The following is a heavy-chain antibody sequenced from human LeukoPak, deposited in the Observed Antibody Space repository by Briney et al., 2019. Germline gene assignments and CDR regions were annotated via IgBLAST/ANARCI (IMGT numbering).Heavy chain of an antibody. J-gene: IGHJ4*02. Sequence: GASVKVSCKASGYTFTSYYMHWVRQAPGQGLEWMGIINPSGGSTSYAQEFQGRVTMTRDTSTSTVYMELSSLRSEDTAVYYCAREGLYYYDSSGRPHYYFDYWGQGTLVTVSS. D-gene: IGHD3-22*01. CDR1: GYTFTSYY. CDR2: INPSGGST. CDR3: AREGLYYYDSSGRPHYYFDY. V-gene: IGHV1-46*01.